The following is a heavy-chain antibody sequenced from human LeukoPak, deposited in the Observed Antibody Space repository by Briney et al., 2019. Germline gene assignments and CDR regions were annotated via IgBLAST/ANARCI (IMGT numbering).Heavy chain of an antibody. CDR1: GGSISSYY. CDR3: AANNYYYGSGSYGGAFDI. D-gene: IGHD3-10*01. V-gene: IGHV4-59*08. J-gene: IGHJ3*02. Sequence: SETLSLTCTVSGGSISSYYWSWIRQPPGKGLEWIGYIYYSGSTNYNPSLKSRVTISVDTSKNQFSLKLSSVTAADTAVYYCAANNYYYGSGSYGGAFDIWGQGTMVTVSS. CDR2: IYYSGST.